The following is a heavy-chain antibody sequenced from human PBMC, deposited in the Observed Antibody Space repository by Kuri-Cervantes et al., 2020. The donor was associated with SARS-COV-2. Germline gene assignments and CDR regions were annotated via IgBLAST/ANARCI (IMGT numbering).Heavy chain of an antibody. Sequence: GGSLRLSCAASGFTFSSYSMNWARQAPGKGLEWVSSISSSSSYIYYADSVKGRFTISRDNAKNSLYLQMNSLRAEDTAVYYCARGGYSSSWYSDYWGQGTLVTVSS. CDR3: ARGGYSSSWYSDY. V-gene: IGHV3-21*01. CDR2: ISSSSSYI. D-gene: IGHD6-13*01. CDR1: GFTFSSYS. J-gene: IGHJ4*02.